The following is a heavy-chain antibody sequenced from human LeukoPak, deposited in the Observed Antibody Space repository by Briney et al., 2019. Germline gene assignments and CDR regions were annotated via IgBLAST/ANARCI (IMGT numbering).Heavy chain of an antibody. CDR1: GGSFSGYY. CDR3: ARATDYGYLYFDY. CDR2: INHSGST. V-gene: IGHV4-34*01. Sequence: PSETLSLTCAVYGGSFSGYYWSWIRQPPGKGLEWIGEINHSGSTNYNPSLKSRVTISVDTSKNQFSLKLSSVTAADTAVYYCARATDYGYLYFDYWGQGTLVTVSS. D-gene: IGHD5-18*01. J-gene: IGHJ4*02.